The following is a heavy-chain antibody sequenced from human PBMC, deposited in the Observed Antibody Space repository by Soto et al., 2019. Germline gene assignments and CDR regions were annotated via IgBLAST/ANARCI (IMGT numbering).Heavy chain of an antibody. J-gene: IGHJ6*02. CDR2: IWHDGNNK. V-gene: IGHV3-33*01. Sequence: LRLSCAASGFTFSNYGMHWVRQAPGKGLEWVAIIWHDGNNKYYADSVRGRFTISRDNSKNRLYLQMNSLRAEDTAVYYCASDLVGASDSYGLDVWGQGTPVTVSS. CDR1: GFTFSNYG. CDR3: ASDLVGASDSYGLDV. D-gene: IGHD1-26*01.